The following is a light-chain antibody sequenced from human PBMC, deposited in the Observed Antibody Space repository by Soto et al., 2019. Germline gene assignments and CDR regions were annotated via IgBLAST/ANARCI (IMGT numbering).Light chain of an antibody. J-gene: IGLJ2*01. V-gene: IGLV1-40*01. CDR2: GNS. CDR1: SSNIGAGYD. Sequence: QSVLTQPPSVSGAPGQRVTISCTGSSSNIGAGYDVHWYQQLPGTAPKLLIYGNSNRPSGVPDRFSGSKSGTSASLAITGLHAEDEADYYYQSYDSSLSGSVVFGGGTKLTVL. CDR3: QSYDSSLSGSVV.